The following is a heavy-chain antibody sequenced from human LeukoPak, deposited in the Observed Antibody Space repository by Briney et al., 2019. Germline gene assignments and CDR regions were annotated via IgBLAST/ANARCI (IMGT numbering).Heavy chain of an antibody. CDR1: GGSISSSSYY. V-gene: IGHV4-39*07. J-gene: IGHJ4*02. CDR2: IYYSGST. CDR3: PRVEVLIRPHFDY. Sequence: SETLSLTCTVSGGSISSSSYYWGWIRQPPGKRLEWIGSIYYSGSTYYNPSLKSRVTISVDTSKNQFSLKLSSLTAADTAVYYCPRVEVLIRPHFDYWGQGTLVTVSS. D-gene: IGHD1-1*01.